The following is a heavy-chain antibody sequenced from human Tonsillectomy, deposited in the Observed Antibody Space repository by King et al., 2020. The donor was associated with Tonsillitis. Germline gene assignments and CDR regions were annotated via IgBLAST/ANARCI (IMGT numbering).Heavy chain of an antibody. CDR3: ARDSAIQWPYRGYFDY. J-gene: IGHJ4*02. CDR1: GFTFSSYA. CDR2: IWYDGNNK. D-gene: IGHD5-12*01. Sequence: QLVQSGGGVVQPGRSLRLVCAASGFTFSSYAMHWVRQAPGKGLEWVAVIWYDGNNKYYPDSVKGRFTISRDNSKNTLYLQMNSLRAEDTAVYYCARDSAIQWPYRGYFDYWGQGTLVTVSS. V-gene: IGHV3-33*08.